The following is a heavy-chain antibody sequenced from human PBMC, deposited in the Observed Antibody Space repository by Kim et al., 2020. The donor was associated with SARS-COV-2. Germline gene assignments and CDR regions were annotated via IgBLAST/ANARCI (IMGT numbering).Heavy chain of an antibody. J-gene: IGHJ4*02. D-gene: IGHD3-22*01. V-gene: IGHV3-21*01. Sequence: SVRGRFTISRDNAQSSLYLQMNSLRAEDTAVYYCARDLAGTMIVGDYVDYWGQGTLVSVSS. CDR3: ARDLAGTMIVGDYVDY.